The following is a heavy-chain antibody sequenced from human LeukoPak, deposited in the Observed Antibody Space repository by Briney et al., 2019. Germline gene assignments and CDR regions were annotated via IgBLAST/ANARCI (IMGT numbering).Heavy chain of an antibody. Sequence: ASVKVSCKASGGTFSSYAIGWVRQAPGQGLEWMGRIIPIFGTPNYAQKFQGRVTITADESTSTAYMELSGLRSEDTAVYYCARWAGYCSITNCYTAFDFWGQGTLVTVCS. D-gene: IGHD2-2*02. J-gene: IGHJ4*02. CDR1: GGTFSSYA. CDR3: ARWAGYCSITNCYTAFDF. CDR2: IIPIFGTP. V-gene: IGHV1-69*13.